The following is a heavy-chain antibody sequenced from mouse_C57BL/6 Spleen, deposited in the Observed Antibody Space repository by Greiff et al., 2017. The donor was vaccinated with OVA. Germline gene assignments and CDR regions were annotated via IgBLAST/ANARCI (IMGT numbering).Heavy chain of an antibody. CDR3: ARRGVYYYGSSYGGYFEV. Sequence: VQLQQSGPELVKPGASVKIPCKASGYTFTDYNMDWVKQSHGKSLEWIGDINPNNGGTIYNQKFKGKATLTVDKSSSTAYMELRSLTSEDTADDYCARRGVYYYGSSYGGYFEVWGTGTTVTVSS. CDR1: GYTFTDYN. V-gene: IGHV1-18*01. D-gene: IGHD1-1*01. J-gene: IGHJ1*03. CDR2: INPNNGGT.